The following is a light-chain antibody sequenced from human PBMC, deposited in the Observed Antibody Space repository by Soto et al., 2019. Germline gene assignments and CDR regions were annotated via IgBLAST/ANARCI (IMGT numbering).Light chain of an antibody. Sequence: IVMTPSPGTLSVSPGERATLSCRASQNIGNKVGWYQQKPGQAPRLLIYGASTRATGIPVRFSGSGSGTEFTLTITSLQSEDSAVYYCQEYKSWPPITFGQGTRLEI. CDR1: QNIGNK. CDR3: QEYKSWPPIT. J-gene: IGKJ5*01. V-gene: IGKV3-15*01. CDR2: GAS.